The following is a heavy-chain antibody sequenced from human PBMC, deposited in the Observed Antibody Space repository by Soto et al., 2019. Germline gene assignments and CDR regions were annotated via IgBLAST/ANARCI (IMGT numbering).Heavy chain of an antibody. CDR3: AKDQDYYGSGSYYNLGY. CDR1: GFTFSSYG. Sequence: QVQLVESGGGVVQPGRSLRLSCAASGFTFSSYGMHWVRQAPGKGLEWVAVISCDGSNKYYADSVKGRFTISRDNSKNTLYLQMNSLRAEDTAVYYCAKDQDYYGSGSYYNLGYWGQGTLVTVSS. J-gene: IGHJ4*02. D-gene: IGHD3-10*01. V-gene: IGHV3-30*18. CDR2: ISCDGSNK.